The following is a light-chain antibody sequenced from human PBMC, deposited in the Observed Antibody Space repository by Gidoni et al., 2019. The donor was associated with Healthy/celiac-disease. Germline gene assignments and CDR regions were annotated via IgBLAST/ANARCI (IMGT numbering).Light chain of an antibody. J-gene: IGKJ1*01. V-gene: IGKV3-20*01. Sequence: IVLTQSPGTLSLSPGERATLSCRARQRVRSRYLAWYQQKPGPAPRLLLYGASSRATGIPDMFSGSGSGTDFTLTISILEPEDFAVYYCQQYGTSPVTFGQGPKVEI. CDR2: GAS. CDR1: QRVRSRY. CDR3: QQYGTSPVT.